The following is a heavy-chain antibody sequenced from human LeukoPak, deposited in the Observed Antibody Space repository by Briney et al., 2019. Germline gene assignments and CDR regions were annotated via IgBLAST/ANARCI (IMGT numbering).Heavy chain of an antibody. CDR2: IKSKTDGGTT. CDR3: AFLEGYSYGTGSSYGTDV. J-gene: IGHJ6*02. CDR1: GFTFSNAW. Sequence: GGSLRLSCAASGFTFSNAWMSWVRQAPGKGLEWVGRIKSKTDGGTTDYAAPVKGRFTITRDNFRNTLYLQMNSLRTEDTAVYYCAFLEGYSYGTGSSYGTDVWGQGTAVTVS. V-gene: IGHV3-15*01. D-gene: IGHD5-18*01.